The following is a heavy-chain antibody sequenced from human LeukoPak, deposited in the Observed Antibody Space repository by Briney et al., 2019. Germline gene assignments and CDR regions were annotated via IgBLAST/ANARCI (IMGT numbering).Heavy chain of an antibody. CDR1: GGSFSGYY. CDR2: ITGGGSA. CDR3: ARGLIGDGTRLDY. V-gene: IGHV4-34*01. J-gene: IGHJ4*02. D-gene: IGHD2-8*01. Sequence: SETLSLTCADSGGSFSGYYWSWIRQPPGKGLEWIGDITGGGSANYNPSLKSRVTISVDTCKNQFSLKLSSVTAADTAVYYCARGLIGDGTRLDYWGQGTPVTVST.